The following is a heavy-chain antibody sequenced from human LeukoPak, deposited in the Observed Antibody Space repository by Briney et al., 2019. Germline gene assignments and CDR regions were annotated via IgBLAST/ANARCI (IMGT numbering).Heavy chain of an antibody. CDR3: ERLTGRTSSWGSTFDY. J-gene: IGHJ4*02. CDR2: IDYSGST. V-gene: IGHV4-39*01. Sequence: PSETLSLTCTVSGGSISSSSYYWGWIRQPPGKGLEWIGSIDYSGSTYYNPSLKSRVTISVDTSKNQFSLKLSSVTAADTAVYYCERLTGRTSSWGSTFDYWGQGALVTVSS. D-gene: IGHD6-13*01. CDR1: GGSISSSSYY.